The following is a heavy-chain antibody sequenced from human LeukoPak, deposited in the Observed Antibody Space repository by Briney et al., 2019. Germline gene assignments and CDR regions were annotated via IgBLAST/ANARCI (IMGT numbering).Heavy chain of an antibody. V-gene: IGHV3-23*01. CDR3: AKGLHYDSSGYVAFDI. J-gene: IGHJ3*02. CDR1: GFTFSSYA. CDR2: ISGSCGST. D-gene: IGHD3-22*01. Sequence: GGSLRLSCAASGFTFSSYAMSWVRQAPGKGLEWVSAISGSCGSTYYADSVKGRFTISRENSKNTLYLQMNSLRAEDTAVYYCAKGLHYDSSGYVAFDIWGQGTMVTVSS.